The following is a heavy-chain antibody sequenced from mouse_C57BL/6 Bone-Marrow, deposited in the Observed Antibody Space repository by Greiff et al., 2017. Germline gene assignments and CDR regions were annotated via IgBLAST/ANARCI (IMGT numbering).Heavy chain of an antibody. CDR1: GYTFTSYW. J-gene: IGHJ3*01. D-gene: IGHD2-1*01. Sequence: VQGVESGAELVKPGASVKLSCKASGYTFTSYWMQWVKQRPGQGLEWIGEIDPSDSYTNYNQKFKGKATLTVDTSSSTAYMQLSSLTSEDSAVYYCARSRGNPSCFAYWGQGTLVTVSA. V-gene: IGHV1-50*01. CDR2: IDPSDSYT. CDR3: ARSRGNPSCFAY.